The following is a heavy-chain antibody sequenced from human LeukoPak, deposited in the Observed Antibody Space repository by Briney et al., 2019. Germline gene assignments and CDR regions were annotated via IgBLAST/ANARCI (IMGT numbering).Heavy chain of an antibody. CDR3: ASFVNPNYYYGSGSYVAY. CDR2: ISAYNGNT. J-gene: IGHJ4*02. D-gene: IGHD3-10*01. Sequence: ASVKVSCKASDYTFTSYGISWVRQAPGQGLEWMGWISAYNGNTNYAQKLQGRVTMTTDTSTSTAYMELRSLRSDDTAVYYCASFVNPNYYYGSGSYVAYWGQGTLVTVSS. V-gene: IGHV1-18*01. CDR1: DYTFTSYG.